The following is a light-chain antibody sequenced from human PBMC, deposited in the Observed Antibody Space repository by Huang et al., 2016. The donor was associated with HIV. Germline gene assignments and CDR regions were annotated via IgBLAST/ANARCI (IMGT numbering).Light chain of an antibody. V-gene: IGKV1-13*02. CDR2: GAS. J-gene: IGKJ5*01. CDR1: QDIGTS. CDR3: QQLHTYPIT. Sequence: QLTQSPPSLSASVGDTIIISCRASQDIGTSLAWYQQKTGRAPELLISGASTLQTGFPSRFSGDSAGTFFTLFITGLQPEDFATYYCQQLHTYPITFGQGTRLDIK.